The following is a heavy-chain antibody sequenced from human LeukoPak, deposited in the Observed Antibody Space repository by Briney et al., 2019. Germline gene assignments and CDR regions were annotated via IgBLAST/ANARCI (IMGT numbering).Heavy chain of an antibody. CDR3: ARDSIVLMVYAMPNWFDP. CDR2: ISAYNGNT. CDR1: GYTFTSYG. V-gene: IGHV1-18*04. Sequence: ASVKVSCKASGYTFTSYGISWVRQAPGQVLEWMGWISAYNGNTNYAQKLQGRVTMTTDTSTSTAYMELRSLRSDDTAVYYCARDSIVLMVYAMPNWFDPWGQGTLVTVSS. J-gene: IGHJ5*02. D-gene: IGHD2-8*01.